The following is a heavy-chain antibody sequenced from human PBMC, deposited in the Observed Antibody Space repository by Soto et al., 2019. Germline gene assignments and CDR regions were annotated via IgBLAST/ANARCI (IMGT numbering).Heavy chain of an antibody. J-gene: IGHJ3*02. V-gene: IGHV1-18*01. CDR2: ISAYNGNI. CDR3: ARDVQSIAVAGGEDAFDI. Sequence: ASVKVSCKASGYTFTSYGISWVRQAPGQGLEWMGWISAYNGNINYAQKLQGRVTMTTDTSTSTAYMELRSLRSDDTAVYYCARDVQSIAVAGGEDAFDIWGQGTMVTVSS. D-gene: IGHD6-19*01. CDR1: GYTFTSYG.